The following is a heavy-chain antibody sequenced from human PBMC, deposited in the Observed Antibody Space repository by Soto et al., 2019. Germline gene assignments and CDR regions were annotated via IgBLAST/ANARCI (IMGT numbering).Heavy chain of an antibody. J-gene: IGHJ6*02. D-gene: IGHD2-2*01. V-gene: IGHV2-26*01. CDR2: IFSNDEK. Sequence: GSGPTLVNPTETLTLTCTVSGFSLNNARMDVSWIRQPPGKALEWLAHIFSNDEKSYSTSLKNRLAISKDTSKSQVVLTVSNMDPLDTATYYCARIPGRLCSGTSCSYPMDVWGQGTTVTVSS. CDR3: ARIPGRLCSGTSCSYPMDV. CDR1: GFSLNNARMD.